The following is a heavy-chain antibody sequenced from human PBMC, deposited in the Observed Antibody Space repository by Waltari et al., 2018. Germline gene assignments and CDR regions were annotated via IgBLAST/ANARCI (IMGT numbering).Heavy chain of an antibody. J-gene: IGHJ4*02. CDR2: IAYDGSDK. Sequence: QVQLVESGGGVVQPGGSLRLSCAASGFTFGTYGKHWVRQAPGKGLEWVAFIAYDGSDKYYADSVKGRFTISRDNSKNTLYLAMDSLRAEDTAVYYCAKLSGRVPVDYWGQGTLVTVSS. CDR1: GFTFGTYG. V-gene: IGHV3-30*02. D-gene: IGHD3-3*01. CDR3: AKLSGRVPVDY.